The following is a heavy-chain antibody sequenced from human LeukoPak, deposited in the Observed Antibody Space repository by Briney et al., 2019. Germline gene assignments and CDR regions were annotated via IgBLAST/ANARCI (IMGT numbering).Heavy chain of an antibody. CDR1: GGSISSSSYY. CDR3: AREPGSGGN. Sequence: SETLSLTCTVSGGSISSSSYYWGWIRQPPGKGLEWIGSIYYSGSTYYNPSLKSRVTISVDTSKNQFSLKLSSVTAADTALYYCAREPGSGGNWAQGILVTVSS. CDR2: IYYSGST. V-gene: IGHV4-39*07. D-gene: IGHD6-19*01. J-gene: IGHJ4*02.